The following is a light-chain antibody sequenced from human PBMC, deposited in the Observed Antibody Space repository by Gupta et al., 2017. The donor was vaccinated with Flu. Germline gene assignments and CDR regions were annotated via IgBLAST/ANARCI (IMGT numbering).Light chain of an antibody. CDR1: QAIRSN. V-gene: IGKV3-15*01. Sequence: ATLSVSPGERVTLSGRASQAIRSNLAWYQQKPGQAPRLLIYGASTRVAGIPDRFSGSGYGTEFTLTISSRQSEDFAVYYCQQFNNWPPYTFGQGTKLEIK. J-gene: IGKJ2*01. CDR3: QQFNNWPPYT. CDR2: GAS.